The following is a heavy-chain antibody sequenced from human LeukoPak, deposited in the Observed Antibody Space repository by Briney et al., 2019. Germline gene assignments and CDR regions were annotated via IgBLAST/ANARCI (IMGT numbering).Heavy chain of an antibody. Sequence: PSETLSLTCTVSGGSISSYYWSWLRQPPGKGLEWIGYIYYSGSTNYNPSLKSRVTISVDTSKNQFSLKLSSVTAADTAVYYCARQRGSYSIDYWGQGTLVTVSS. CDR1: GGSISSYY. CDR3: ARQRGSYSIDY. CDR2: IYYSGST. J-gene: IGHJ4*02. D-gene: IGHD1-26*01. V-gene: IGHV4-59*08.